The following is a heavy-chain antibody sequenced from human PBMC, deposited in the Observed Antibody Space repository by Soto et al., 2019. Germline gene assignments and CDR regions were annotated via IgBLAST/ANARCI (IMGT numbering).Heavy chain of an antibody. CDR1: GYTFTSYD. CDR3: ARGPPLSHIVVVVAAVWGAFDI. V-gene: IGHV1-8*01. J-gene: IGHJ3*02. CDR2: MNPNSGNT. Sequence: ASVKVSCKASGYTFTSYDINWVRQATGQGLEWMGWMNPNSGNTGYAQKFQGRVTMTRNTSISTAYMELSSLRSEDTAVYYCARGPPLSHIVVVVAAVWGAFDIWGQGTMVTVSS. D-gene: IGHD2-15*01.